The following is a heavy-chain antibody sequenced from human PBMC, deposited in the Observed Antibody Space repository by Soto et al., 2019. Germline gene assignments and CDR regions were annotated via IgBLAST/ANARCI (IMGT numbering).Heavy chain of an antibody. V-gene: IGHV3-33*01. J-gene: IGHJ6*02. CDR3: ARDRGGFGVVITSYYYYGMDV. CDR1: GFTVSSYV. Sequence: PGESLKISCAASGFTVSSYVIRWVRQAPGKGLEGVAVIWYDGSNKYYADSVKGRFTISRDNSKNTLYLQMNGLRAEDTAVYYCARDRGGFGVVITSYYYYGMDVWGQGSTVTVSS. CDR2: IWYDGSNK. D-gene: IGHD3-3*01.